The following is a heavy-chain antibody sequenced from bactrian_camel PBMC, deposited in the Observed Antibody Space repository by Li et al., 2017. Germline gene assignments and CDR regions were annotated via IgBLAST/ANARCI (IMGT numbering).Heavy chain of an antibody. V-gene: IGHV3S55*01. Sequence: HVQLVESGGGSVQAGGSLRLSCVASGYTVGRYCMGWFRQALGKEREWVASIDSGDNTRYADSVSGRFIASQDNAKNTLHLQMESLKPEDTAMYYCASAAYHSNWARLEKRYYSYWGQGTQVTVS. D-gene: IGHD6*01. J-gene: IGHJ4*01. CDR1: GYTVGRYC. CDR3: ASAAYHSNWARLEKRYYSY. CDR2: IDSGDNT.